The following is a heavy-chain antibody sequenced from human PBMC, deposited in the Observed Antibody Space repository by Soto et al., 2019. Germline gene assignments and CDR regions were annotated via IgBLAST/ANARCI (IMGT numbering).Heavy chain of an antibody. CDR2: IYYSGST. Sequence: SETLSLTCTVSGGSISSYYWSWIRQPPGKGLEWIGYIYYSGSTNYNPSLKSRVTISVDTSKNQFSLKLSSVTAADTAVYYCARSFPITGTTGDFDYWGQGTLVTVSS. CDR1: GGSISSYY. V-gene: IGHV4-59*01. J-gene: IGHJ4*02. D-gene: IGHD1-20*01. CDR3: ARSFPITGTTGDFDY.